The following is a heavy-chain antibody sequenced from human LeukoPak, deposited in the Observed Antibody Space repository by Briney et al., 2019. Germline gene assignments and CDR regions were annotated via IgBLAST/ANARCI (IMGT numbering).Heavy chain of an antibody. Sequence: SVKVSCKASGGTFSSYAISWVRQAPGQGLEWMGRIIPILGIANYAQKFQGRVTITADKSTSTAYMELSSLRSEDTAMYYCARHSSWSSVTTPFDYWGQGTLVTVSS. CDR3: ARHSSWSSVTTPFDY. CDR1: GGTFSSYA. V-gene: IGHV1-69*04. D-gene: IGHD4-17*01. J-gene: IGHJ4*02. CDR2: IIPILGIA.